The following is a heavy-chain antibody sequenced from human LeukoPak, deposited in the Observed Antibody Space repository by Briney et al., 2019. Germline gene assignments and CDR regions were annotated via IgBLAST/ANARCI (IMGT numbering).Heavy chain of an antibody. V-gene: IGHV3-30*02. CDR1: GFIFRNYG. Sequence: GGSLRLSCAASGFIFRNYGIHWVRQAPGRGLEWVAYIRNGGSNGGNIEYYTDSVKGRFIISRDNSKNSLYLQMNRLRVEDTAVYFCAKSRAPTADPDGFDVWGQGTMVTVSS. J-gene: IGHJ3*01. CDR3: AKSRAPTADPDGFDV. CDR2: IRNGGSNGGNIE.